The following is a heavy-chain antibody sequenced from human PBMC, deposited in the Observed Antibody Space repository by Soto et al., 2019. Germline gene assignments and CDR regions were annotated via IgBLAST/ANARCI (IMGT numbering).Heavy chain of an antibody. CDR2: IYYSGST. CDR3: ARHRAANYYMDV. CDR1: GGSISSYY. J-gene: IGHJ6*03. Sequence: LLQPSETLSLTCTVSGGSISSYYWSWIRQPPGKGLEWIGYIYYSGSTNYNPSLKSRVTISVDTSKNQFSLKLSSVTAADTAVYYCARHRAANYYMDVWGKGTTVTVSS. V-gene: IGHV4-59*08. D-gene: IGHD2-15*01.